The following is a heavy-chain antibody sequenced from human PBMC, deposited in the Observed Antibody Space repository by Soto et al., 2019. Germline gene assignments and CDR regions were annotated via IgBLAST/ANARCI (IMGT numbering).Heavy chain of an antibody. V-gene: IGHV3-73*01. CDR3: TSYGSGRDGYYYYYMDV. D-gene: IGHD3-10*01. CDR2: IRSKANSYAT. CDR1: GFTFSGSA. Sequence: PGGSLRLSCAASGFTFSGSAMHWVRQASGKGLEWVGRIRSKANSYATAYAASVKGRFTISRDDSKNTAYLQMNSLKTEDTAVYYCTSYGSGRDGYYYYYMDVWGKGTTVTVSS. J-gene: IGHJ6*03.